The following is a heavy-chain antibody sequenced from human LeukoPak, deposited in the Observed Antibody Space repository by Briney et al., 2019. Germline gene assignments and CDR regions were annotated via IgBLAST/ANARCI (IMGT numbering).Heavy chain of an antibody. CDR2: ISYDGSNK. V-gene: IGHV3-30-3*01. CDR3: AREGNAYYDFWSGYSPVFDY. J-gene: IGHJ4*02. Sequence: GRSLRLSCAASGFTFSSYAMHWVRQAPGKGLEWVAVISYDGSNKYYADSVKGRFTISRDDSKNTLYLQMNSLRAEDTAVYYCAREGNAYYDFWSGYSPVFDYWGQGTLVTVSS. CDR1: GFTFSSYA. D-gene: IGHD3-3*01.